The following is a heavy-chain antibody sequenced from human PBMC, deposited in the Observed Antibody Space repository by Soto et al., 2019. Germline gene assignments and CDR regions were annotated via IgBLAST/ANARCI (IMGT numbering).Heavy chain of an antibody. D-gene: IGHD1-26*01. Sequence: TSETLSLTCTVSGGSISSSSYYWGWIRQPPGKGLEWIGSIFYSGSTYYNPSLKSRVTISVDTSKNQFSLKLTSVTAADTAVYYCARDGWVGATEYFDLWGRGTLVTVSS. CDR1: GGSISSSSYY. V-gene: IGHV4-39*02. J-gene: IGHJ2*01. CDR2: IFYSGST. CDR3: ARDGWVGATEYFDL.